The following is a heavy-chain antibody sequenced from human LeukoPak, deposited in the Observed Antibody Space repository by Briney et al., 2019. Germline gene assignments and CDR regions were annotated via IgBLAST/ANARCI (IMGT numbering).Heavy chain of an antibody. CDR2: ISAYNGNT. CDR3: ASSRDYYYGSGSHPNDY. Sequence: ASVKVSCKASGYTFTSYGISWVRQAPGQGLEWMGWISAYNGNTNYAQKLQGRVTMTTDTSTSTAHMELRSLRSDDTAVYYCASSRDYYYGSGSHPNDYWGQGTLVTVSS. V-gene: IGHV1-18*04. J-gene: IGHJ4*02. D-gene: IGHD3-10*01. CDR1: GYTFTSYG.